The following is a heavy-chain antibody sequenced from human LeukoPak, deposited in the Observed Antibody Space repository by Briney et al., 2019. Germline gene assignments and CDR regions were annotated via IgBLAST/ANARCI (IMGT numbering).Heavy chain of an antibody. Sequence: KPSETLSLTCAVYGGSFSGYYWSWIRQPPGKGLEWIGEINHSGSTNYNPSLKSRVTISVDTSKNQFSLKLSTVTAADTAVYYCASRPNNWFDPWGQGTLVTVSS. CDR1: GGSFSGYY. J-gene: IGHJ5*02. CDR2: INHSGST. V-gene: IGHV4-34*01. CDR3: ASRPNNWFDP.